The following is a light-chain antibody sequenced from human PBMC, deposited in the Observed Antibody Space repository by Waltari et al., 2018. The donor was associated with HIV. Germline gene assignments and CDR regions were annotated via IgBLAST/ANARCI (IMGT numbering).Light chain of an antibody. CDR3: QQANSFLT. Sequence: DIHLTQSPSSVSASVGATVTIPCRASQSISNWLAWYQQQPGKAPKLLIYAASTLQSGVPSRFSGRGSGTDFTLTITNLQPEDFATYYCQQANSFLTFGGGTKVEIK. CDR1: QSISNW. CDR2: AAS. V-gene: IGKV1D-12*01. J-gene: IGKJ4*01.